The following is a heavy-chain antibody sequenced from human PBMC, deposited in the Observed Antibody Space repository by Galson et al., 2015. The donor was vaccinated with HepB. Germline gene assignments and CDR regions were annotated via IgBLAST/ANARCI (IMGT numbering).Heavy chain of an antibody. Sequence: SLRLSCAASGFTFSSYSMNWVRQAPGKGLEWVSSISSSSSYIYYADSVKGRFTISRDNAKNSLYLQMNSLRAEDTAVYYCARAQAIVGDTTGVDYWGQGTLVTVSS. CDR1: GFTFSSYS. V-gene: IGHV3-21*01. CDR2: ISSSSSYI. J-gene: IGHJ4*02. CDR3: ARAQAIVGDTTGVDY. D-gene: IGHD1-26*01.